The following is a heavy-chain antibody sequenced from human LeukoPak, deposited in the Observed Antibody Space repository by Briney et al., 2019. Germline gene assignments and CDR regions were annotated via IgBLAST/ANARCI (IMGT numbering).Heavy chain of an antibody. V-gene: IGHV3-33*01. Sequence: QPGGSLGLSCAASGFTFSSYGMHWVRQAPGKGLEWVAVIWYDGSNKYYADSVKGRFTISRDNSKNTLYLQMNSLRAEDTAVYYCARDGREYQLLWGSGWFDPWGQGTLVTVSS. CDR3: ARDGREYQLLWGSGWFDP. D-gene: IGHD2-2*01. J-gene: IGHJ5*02. CDR1: GFTFSSYG. CDR2: IWYDGSNK.